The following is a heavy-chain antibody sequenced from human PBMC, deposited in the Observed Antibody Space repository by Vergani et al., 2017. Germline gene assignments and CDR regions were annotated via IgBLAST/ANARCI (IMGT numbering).Heavy chain of an antibody. D-gene: IGHD5-12*01. Sequence: EVQLLVSGGDLVQPGGSLRLSCAASGFISNHYAMNWVRQAPGKGLEWVSGISGSGGSTYYAGSVKGRFTISRDSSKNKLYLQMNSLRAGDTAVYYCAKANPRNSGYDYLYNYHAMDVWGQGTTVTVSS. CDR2: ISGSGGST. V-gene: IGHV3-23*01. J-gene: IGHJ6*02. CDR3: AKANPRNSGYDYLYNYHAMDV. CDR1: GFISNHYA.